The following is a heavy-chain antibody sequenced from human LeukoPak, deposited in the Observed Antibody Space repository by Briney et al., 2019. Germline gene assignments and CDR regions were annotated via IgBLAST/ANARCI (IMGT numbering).Heavy chain of an antibody. CDR3: ASLSYDNDAFDI. CDR1: GGSISSYY. J-gene: IGHJ3*02. D-gene: IGHD2-8*01. V-gene: IGHV4-59*01. CDR2: IYYSGST. Sequence: PSETLSLTCTVSGGSISSYYWSCIRQPPGKGLEWIGYIYYSGSTNYNPSLKSRVTISVDTSKNQFSLKLSSVTAADTAVYYCASLSYDNDAFDIWGQGTMVTVSS.